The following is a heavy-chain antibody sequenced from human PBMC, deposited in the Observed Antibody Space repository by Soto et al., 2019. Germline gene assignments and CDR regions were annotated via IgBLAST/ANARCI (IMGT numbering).Heavy chain of an antibody. CDR1: GGTFSTNP. CDR2: TSPIFGSG. D-gene: IGHD2-15*01. Sequence: QVQLVQSGAEVKMPGSSVKVSCKASGGTFSTNPISWVRQAPGQGLEWMGATSPIFGSGSSSQTFHGRLTVTADKSTNTAYMELSNLTSGDTAVYYCARRQSGGFHRYFDSWGQGTLVTVSS. J-gene: IGHJ4*02. V-gene: IGHV1-69*06. CDR3: ARRQSGGFHRYFDS.